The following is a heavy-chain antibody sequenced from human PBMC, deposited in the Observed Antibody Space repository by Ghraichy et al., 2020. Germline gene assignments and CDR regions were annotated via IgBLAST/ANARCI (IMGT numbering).Heavy chain of an antibody. CDR1: GYTFTSYD. CDR3: ARVSFSLSSGSTPRYYYGMDV. D-gene: IGHD1-26*01. V-gene: IGHV1-8*01. Sequence: ASVKVSCKASGYTFTSYDINWVRQATGQGLEWMGWMNPNSGNTGYAQKFQGRVTMTRNTSISTAYMELSSLRSEDTAVYYCARVSFSLSSGSTPRYYYGMDVCGKGTTVTVSS. J-gene: IGHJ6*04. CDR2: MNPNSGNT.